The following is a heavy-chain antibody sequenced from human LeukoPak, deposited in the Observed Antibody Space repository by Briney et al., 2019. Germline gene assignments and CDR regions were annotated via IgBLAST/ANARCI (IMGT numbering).Heavy chain of an antibody. V-gene: IGHV3-23*01. J-gene: IGHJ4*02. Sequence: PGGSLRLSCEASGFTFGSHAMYWVHQAPGKGLEWVAGIFGSGSSPHYADPVKGRFTISRDNSRNTVYLQINSLRAEDTAVYYCGKTTVGYSSGQKPAWPVDYWGQGTLVTVSS. CDR2: IFGSGSSP. CDR3: GKTTVGYSSGQKPAWPVDY. D-gene: IGHD5-18*01. CDR1: GFTFGSHA.